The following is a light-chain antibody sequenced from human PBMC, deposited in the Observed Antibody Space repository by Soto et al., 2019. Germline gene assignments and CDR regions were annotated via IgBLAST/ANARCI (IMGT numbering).Light chain of an antibody. CDR1: QSINNW. CDR3: QQYNSYSWT. Sequence: DIQMTQSPSTLSASVGDRVTITCRASQSINNWLAWYQQKPGKAPKLLIYEASSLESGVPSRFSGSGSGTEFTLTISSLQPDDFATYYCQQYNSYSWTFGQGTKVEIK. J-gene: IGKJ1*01. CDR2: EAS. V-gene: IGKV1-5*01.